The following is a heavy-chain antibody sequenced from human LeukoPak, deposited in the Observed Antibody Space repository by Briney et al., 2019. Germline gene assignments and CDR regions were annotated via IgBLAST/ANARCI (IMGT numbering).Heavy chain of an antibody. CDR1: GGSISSYY. V-gene: IGHV4-59*01. D-gene: IGHD2-15*01. J-gene: IGHJ4*02. CDR3: ARDKGYCSGGSCYAATYYFDY. CDR2: IYYSGST. Sequence: PSETLSLTCTVSGGSISSYYWSWIRQPPGKGLEWIGYIYYSGSTNYNPSLKSRVTISVDTSKNQFSLKLSSVTAADTAVYYCARDKGYCSGGSCYAATYYFDYWGQGTLVTVSS.